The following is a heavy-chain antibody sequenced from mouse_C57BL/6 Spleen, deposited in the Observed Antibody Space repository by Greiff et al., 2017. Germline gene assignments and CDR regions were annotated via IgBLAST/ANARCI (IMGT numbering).Heavy chain of an antibody. Sequence: VQLQQSGPELVKPGASVKMSCKASGYTFTDYNMHWVKQSHGKSLEWIGYINPNNGGTSYNQKFKGKATLTVNKSSSTAYMELRSLTSEDSAVYYCARRGGFGGYFDYWGQGTTLTVSS. V-gene: IGHV1-22*01. CDR3: ARRGGFGGYFDY. CDR1: GYTFTDYN. CDR2: INPNNGGT. J-gene: IGHJ2*01.